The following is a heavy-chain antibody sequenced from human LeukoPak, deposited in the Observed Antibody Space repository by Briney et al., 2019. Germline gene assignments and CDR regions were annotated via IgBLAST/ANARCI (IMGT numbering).Heavy chain of an antibody. D-gene: IGHD3-3*01. Sequence: SGGSLRLSCAASGFTFSSYSMNWVRQAPGKGLEWVSYISSSSSTIYYADSVKGRFTISRDNAKNSLYLQMNSLRAEDTAVYYCARSPSFLEWLYDYWGQGTLVTVSS. CDR2: ISSSSSTI. J-gene: IGHJ4*02. CDR3: ARSPSFLEWLYDY. CDR1: GFTFSSYS. V-gene: IGHV3-48*04.